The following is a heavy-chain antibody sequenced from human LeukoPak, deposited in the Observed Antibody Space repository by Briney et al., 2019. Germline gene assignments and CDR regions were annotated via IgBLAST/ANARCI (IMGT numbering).Heavy chain of an antibody. V-gene: IGHV4-59*01. Sequence: PSETLSLTCSVSDDSITMYYWTWIRQPPGKGLEWIGYVDHTGSTNFNPSLNGRVSISRDTTKNLFSLRLRPVTAADTAVYFCARGRVSSSTWYNTYYYYFYMDVWGKGTTVTVSS. CDR3: ARGRVSSSTWYNTYYYYFYMDV. J-gene: IGHJ6*03. CDR1: DDSITMYY. D-gene: IGHD1-1*01. CDR2: VDHTGST.